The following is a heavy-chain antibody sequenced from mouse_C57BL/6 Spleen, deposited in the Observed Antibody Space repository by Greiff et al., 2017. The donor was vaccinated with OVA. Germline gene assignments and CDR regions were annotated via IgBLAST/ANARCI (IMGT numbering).Heavy chain of an antibody. CDR3: ARSPRGSSYDY. Sequence: VHVKQSGPELVKPGASVKIPCKASGYTFTDYNMDWVKQSHGKSLEWIGDINPNNGGTIYNQKFKGKATLTVDKSSSTAYMELRSLTSEDTAVYYCARSPRGSSYDYWGQGTTLTVSA. D-gene: IGHD1-1*01. J-gene: IGHJ2*01. CDR2: INPNNGGT. CDR1: GYTFTDYN. V-gene: IGHV1-18*01.